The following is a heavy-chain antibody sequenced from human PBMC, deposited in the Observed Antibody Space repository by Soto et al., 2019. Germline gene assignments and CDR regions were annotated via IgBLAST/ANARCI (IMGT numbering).Heavy chain of an antibody. CDR3: ARQFYDYVWGSYRYYDWFDP. V-gene: IGHV4-39*01. CDR1: GGSISSSSYY. J-gene: IGHJ5*02. D-gene: IGHD3-16*02. CDR2: IYYSGST. Sequence: SETLSLPCTVSGGSISSSSYYWGWIRQPPGKGLEWIGSIYYSGSTYYNPSLKSRVTISVDTSKNQFSLKLSSVTAADTAVYYCARQFYDYVWGSYRYYDWFDPWGQGTLVTVSS.